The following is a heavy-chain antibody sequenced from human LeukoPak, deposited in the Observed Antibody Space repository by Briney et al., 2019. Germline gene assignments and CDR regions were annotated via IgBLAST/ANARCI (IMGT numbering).Heavy chain of an antibody. Sequence: ASVKVSCKASGYTFTGYYMHWVRQAPGQGLEWMGWINPNSGGTNYAQKFQGRVTMTRDTSISTAYMELSRLRSDDTAVYYCARAASRGITIFDRDYYYYYMDAWGKGTTVTVSS. D-gene: IGHD3-3*01. V-gene: IGHV1-2*02. CDR1: GYTFTGYY. J-gene: IGHJ6*03. CDR2: INPNSGGT. CDR3: ARAASRGITIFDRDYYYYYMDA.